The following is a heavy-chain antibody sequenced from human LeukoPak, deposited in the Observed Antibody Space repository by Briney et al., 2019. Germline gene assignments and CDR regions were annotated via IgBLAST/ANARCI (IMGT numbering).Heavy chain of an antibody. CDR3: ARGYYDASAYSNPFDF. V-gene: IGHV4-4*09. CDR1: GDSISNYY. J-gene: IGHJ4*02. Sequence: PSETLSLTCTVSGDSISNYYWSWIRQTPGKGLEWIGNIHTSGSAYYNPSLKSRVTISVDTSKNQFSLKLSSVTAADTAVYFCARGYYDASAYSNPFDFWGQGTLVTVSS. D-gene: IGHD3-22*01. CDR2: IHTSGSA.